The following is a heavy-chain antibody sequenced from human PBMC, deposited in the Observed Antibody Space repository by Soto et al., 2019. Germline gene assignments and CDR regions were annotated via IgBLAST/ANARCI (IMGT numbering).Heavy chain of an antibody. D-gene: IGHD2-21*02. CDR3: ARGPFCGNDCYFDV. Sequence: ETLSVNCTDPGGCISGFYWSWVRQPAGKGLEWIGRIYSSGATKYNPSLRNRVTMSVDTSTDQYSLNLASMTAADTAVYFCARGPFCGNDCYFDVWGQGTQVTVSS. V-gene: IGHV4-4*07. J-gene: IGHJ4*02. CDR2: IYSSGAT. CDR1: GGCISGFY.